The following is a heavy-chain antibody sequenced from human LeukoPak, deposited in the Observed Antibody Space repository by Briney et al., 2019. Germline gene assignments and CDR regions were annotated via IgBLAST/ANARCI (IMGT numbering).Heavy chain of an antibody. D-gene: IGHD6-13*01. Sequence: PGESLKISCKGSGYRFTNYWIGWVRQMPGKGLEWMGIIYPGDSNTRYSPSFQGQVTISADRSITTAYLQWSSLKASDTAMYYCARLYLPYTSAWYGSAFDIWGQGTMVTVSS. CDR2: IYPGDSNT. V-gene: IGHV5-51*01. CDR3: ARLYLPYTSAWYGSAFDI. CDR1: GYRFTNYW. J-gene: IGHJ3*02.